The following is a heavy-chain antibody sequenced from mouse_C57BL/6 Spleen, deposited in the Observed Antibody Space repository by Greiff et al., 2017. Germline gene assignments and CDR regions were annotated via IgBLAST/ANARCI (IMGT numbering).Heavy chain of an antibody. J-gene: IGHJ3*01. D-gene: IGHD2-4*01. V-gene: IGHV3-6*01. CDR2: ISYDGSN. Sequence: DVQLQESGPGLVKPSQSLSLTCSVTGYSITSGYYWNWIRQFPGNKLEWMGYISYDGSNNYNPSLKNRISITRDTSKNQFFLKLNSVTTEDTATYYCARADYDYDGAWFAYWGQGTLVTVSA. CDR1: GYSITSGYY. CDR3: ARADYDYDGAWFAY.